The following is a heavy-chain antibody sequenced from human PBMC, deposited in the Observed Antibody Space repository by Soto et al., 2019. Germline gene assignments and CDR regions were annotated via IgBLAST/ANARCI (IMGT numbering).Heavy chain of an antibody. V-gene: IGHV3-74*01. CDR2: INSDGSST. CDR1: GFTFSSYW. Sequence: EVQLVESGGGLVQPGGSLRLSCAASGFTFSSYWMHWVRQAPGKALVWVSRINSDGSSTSYADSVKGRFTISRDNAKNTLYLQLNSLRPEDTAVYYCAIAVAGPTAVGYWGQGTVVNVSS. D-gene: IGHD6-19*01. CDR3: AIAVAGPTAVGY. J-gene: IGHJ4*02.